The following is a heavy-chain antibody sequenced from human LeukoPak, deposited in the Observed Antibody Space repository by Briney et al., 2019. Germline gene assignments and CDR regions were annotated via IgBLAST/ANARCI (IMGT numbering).Heavy chain of an antibody. CDR3: ARASTPIFLYSYGSSYYYYYMDV. CDR1: GGSLSSYY. D-gene: IGHD5-18*01. V-gene: IGHV4-59*01. CDR2: IYYSGST. J-gene: IGHJ6*03. Sequence: SETLSLTCTVSGGSLSSYYWSWIRQPPGKGLEWIGYIYYSGSTNYNPSLKSRVTISVDTSKNQFSLKLSSVTAADTAVYYCARASTPIFLYSYGSSYYYYYMDVWGKGTTVTVSS.